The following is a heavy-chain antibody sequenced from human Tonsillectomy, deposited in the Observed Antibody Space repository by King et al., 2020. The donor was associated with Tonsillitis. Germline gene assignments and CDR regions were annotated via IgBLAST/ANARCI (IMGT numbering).Heavy chain of an antibody. J-gene: IGHJ4*02. Sequence: QLQESGPGLVKPSETLSLTCTVSGGSVSSGSYYWSWIRQPPGKGLGWIGYIYYSGSTNYNPSLKSRVTISVDTSKNQFSLKLSSVTAADTAVYYCATYDFWSGVRFDYWGQGTLVTVSS. D-gene: IGHD3-3*01. CDR2: IYYSGST. V-gene: IGHV4-61*01. CDR3: ATYDFWSGVRFDY. CDR1: GGSVSSGSYY.